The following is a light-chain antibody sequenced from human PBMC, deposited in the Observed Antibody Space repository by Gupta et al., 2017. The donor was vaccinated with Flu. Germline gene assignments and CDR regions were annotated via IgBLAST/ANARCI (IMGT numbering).Light chain of an antibody. Sequence: VNPGEPASSSCRSSQSLLRSDGDNYLDWILQRPGQSPQVLIYLGSNRASGVPDRFSGSGSGTDFTLKISKVEAEDVGVYYCMQDLQTPIAFGQGTRLEIK. J-gene: IGKJ5*01. CDR2: LGS. V-gene: IGKV2-28*01. CDR3: MQDLQTPIA. CDR1: QSLLRSDGDNY.